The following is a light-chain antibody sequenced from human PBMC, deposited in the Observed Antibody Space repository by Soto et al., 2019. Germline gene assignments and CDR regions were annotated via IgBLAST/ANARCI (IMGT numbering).Light chain of an antibody. V-gene: IGLV2-23*02. J-gene: IGLJ7*01. CDR3: CSYVGTYTFENVV. CDR2: EVS. CDR1: SSDVGNYDL. Sequence: QSALTQPASVSGSPGQSITISCTGTSSDVGNYDLVSWYQQRPGKVPKLLIYEVSKRPSGVSNRFSGSKSGNTASLTISGLQAEDEAEYFCCSYVGTYTFENVVFGGGTQLTVL.